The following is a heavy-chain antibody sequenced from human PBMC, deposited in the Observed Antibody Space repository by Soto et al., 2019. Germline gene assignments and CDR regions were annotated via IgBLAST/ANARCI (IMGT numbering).Heavy chain of an antibody. CDR3: AKDPPLHGDYGRTYYFDS. D-gene: IGHD4-17*01. Sequence: EVHLLESGGGLVQSGWSLRLSCAASGFPFGSYPMGWVRQTPGKGLEWVSGIDAGSATTHYPDSVQGRFSISRDNSRNTVYLQMTSLRAEDTAVYYCAKDPPLHGDYGRTYYFDSWGQGTLVTVSS. CDR2: IDAGSATT. CDR1: GFPFGSYP. J-gene: IGHJ4*02. V-gene: IGHV3-23*01.